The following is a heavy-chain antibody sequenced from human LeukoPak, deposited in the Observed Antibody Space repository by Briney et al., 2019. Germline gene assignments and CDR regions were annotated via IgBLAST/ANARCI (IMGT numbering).Heavy chain of an antibody. D-gene: IGHD3-10*01. CDR3: ARGTYYGSGSYYNVGRLSWFDP. CDR2: IYYSGST. J-gene: IGHJ5*02. CDR1: GGSISSSSYY. V-gene: IGHV4-39*01. Sequence: KPSETLSLTCTVSGGSISSSSYYWGWIRQPPGKGLEWIGSIYYSGSTYYNPSLKSRVTISVDTSKNQFSLKLSSVTAADTAVYYCARGTYYGSGSYYNVGRLSWFDPWGQGTLVTVFS.